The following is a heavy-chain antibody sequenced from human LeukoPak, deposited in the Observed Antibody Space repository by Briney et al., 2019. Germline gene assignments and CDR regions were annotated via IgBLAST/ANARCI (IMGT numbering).Heavy chain of an antibody. Sequence: GGSLRLSCAASGFTFSSYSMNWVRQAPGKGLEWVSSISSSSSYIYYADSVKGRFTISRDNAKNSLYLQMNSLRAEDTAVYYCAKDGHSSSSPPYYYYYYMDVWGKGTTVTVSS. J-gene: IGHJ6*03. D-gene: IGHD6-6*01. V-gene: IGHV3-21*01. CDR3: AKDGHSSSSPPYYYYYYMDV. CDR2: ISSSSSYI. CDR1: GFTFSSYS.